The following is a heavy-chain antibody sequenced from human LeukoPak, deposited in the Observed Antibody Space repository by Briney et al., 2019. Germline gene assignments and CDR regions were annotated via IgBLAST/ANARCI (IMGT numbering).Heavy chain of an antibody. Sequence: PGGSLRLSCAASGFTFSSYAMSWVRQAPGKGLEWVSAISGSGGSTYYADSVKGRFTISRDNSKNTLYLQMNSLRAEDTAVYYCAKPHGSGSYGQQDYWGQRTLVTVSS. CDR2: ISGSGGST. D-gene: IGHD3-10*01. CDR1: GFTFSSYA. CDR3: AKPHGSGSYGQQDY. V-gene: IGHV3-23*01. J-gene: IGHJ4*02.